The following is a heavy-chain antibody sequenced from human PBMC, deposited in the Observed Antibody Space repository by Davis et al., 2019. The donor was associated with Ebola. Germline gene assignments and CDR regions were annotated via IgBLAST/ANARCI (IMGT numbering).Heavy chain of an antibody. CDR2: ISYYGTNK. Sequence: GGSLRPSCPPSGFTFSRYATHWVRQAPGKGLERVAVISYYGTNKYYADSVKGRFTISRDNSKNTLYLQMNSLRAEDTAVYYCARDLLRYDSSGYSDYWGQGTLVTVSS. D-gene: IGHD3-22*01. J-gene: IGHJ4*02. V-gene: IGHV3-30-3*01. CDR1: GFTFSRYA. CDR3: ARDLLRYDSSGYSDY.